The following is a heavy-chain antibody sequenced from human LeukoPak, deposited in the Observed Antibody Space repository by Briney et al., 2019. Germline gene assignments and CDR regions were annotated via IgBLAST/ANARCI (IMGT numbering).Heavy chain of an antibody. D-gene: IGHD3-22*01. CDR2: INAGNGNT. CDR3: ARAYYDSSGYYRGYFDY. Sequence: ASVKVSCKASGYTFTSYAMHWVRQAPGQRLEWMGWINAGNGNTKYSQKFQGRVTITRDTSASTAYMELSSLRSEDMAVYYCARAYYDSSGYYRGYFDYWGQGTLVTVSS. J-gene: IGHJ4*02. CDR1: GYTFTSYA. V-gene: IGHV1-3*01.